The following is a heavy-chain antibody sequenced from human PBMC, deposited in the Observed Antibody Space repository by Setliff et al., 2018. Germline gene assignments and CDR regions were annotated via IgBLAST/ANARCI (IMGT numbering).Heavy chain of an antibody. CDR3: ARAPLESGYYYGQGHYFDN. Sequence: GASVKVSCKASGYTFTTYYMHWVRQAPGQGLEWMGIINPSGGYANYAQKFQGRVTMTKDTSTTTVYMGLSSLRSEDTAVYYCARAPLESGYYYGQGHYFDNWGQGTLVTVSS. CDR2: INPSGGYA. D-gene: IGHD5-18*01. J-gene: IGHJ4*02. V-gene: IGHV1-46*01. CDR1: GYTFTTYY.